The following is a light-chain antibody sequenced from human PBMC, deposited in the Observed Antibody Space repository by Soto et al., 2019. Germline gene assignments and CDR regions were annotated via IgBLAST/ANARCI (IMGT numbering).Light chain of an antibody. J-gene: IGLJ2*01. CDR2: NNN. CDR3: AAWDDSLSGLV. V-gene: IGLV1-44*01. Sequence: QSVLTQSPSASGTPGQRVTISCSGSSSNIGSHTVNWYQQLPGTAPKLLIYNNNQRPSGVPDRFSGSKSGTSAPLAISGLQSEDEADYYCAAWDDSLSGLVFGGGTQLTVL. CDR1: SSNIGSHT.